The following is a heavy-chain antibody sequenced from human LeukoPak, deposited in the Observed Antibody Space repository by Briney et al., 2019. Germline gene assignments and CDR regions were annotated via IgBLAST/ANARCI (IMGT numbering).Heavy chain of an antibody. J-gene: IGHJ6*02. CDR2: IYLYGTT. CDR3: ARQKWEQQGRDYYFNGLDV. CDR1: AVPIRSSSW. Sequence: PSETLSLTCSVSAVPIRSSSWWSWVRHPPVKGLEWIGAIYLYGTTNNNPSLKSRVTMSVDRSKNQFSLKLSSETAADTAVYYCARQKWEQQGRDYYFNGLDVWGPGTTVIVAS. D-gene: IGHD1-26*01. V-gene: IGHV4-4*02.